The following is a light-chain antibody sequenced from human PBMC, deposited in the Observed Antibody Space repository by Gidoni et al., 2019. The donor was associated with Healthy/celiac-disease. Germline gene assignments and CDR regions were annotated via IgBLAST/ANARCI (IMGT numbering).Light chain of an antibody. CDR3: EAWDSSTVV. CDR1: KVGDKY. Sequence: SYELTQPPSVSVSPGQTASITCSGDKVGDKYACWYQQKPGQSPVLVIYQDSKRPSGIPERFSGSNSGNTATLTISGTQAMDEADYSCEAWDSSTVVFGGGTKLTVL. J-gene: IGLJ2*01. CDR2: QDS. V-gene: IGLV3-1*01.